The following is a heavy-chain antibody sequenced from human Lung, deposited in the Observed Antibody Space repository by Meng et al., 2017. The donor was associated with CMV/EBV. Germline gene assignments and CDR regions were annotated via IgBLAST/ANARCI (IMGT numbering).Heavy chain of an antibody. CDR1: GYTFGSYG. J-gene: IGHJ4*02. CDR2: FVNYVDT. V-gene: IGHV1-18*01. D-gene: IGHD2-15*01. CDR3: ASGTPGRSYCDY. Sequence: HVHLLQLGPEGKKPGASGWVSCKASGYTFGSYGICWVRQAPGQGLEWMGWFVNYVDTYPAPKFQGRVTMTTDTHTNTAFMELRSLTSDDTAVYYCASGTPGRSYCDYWGQGTLVTVSS.